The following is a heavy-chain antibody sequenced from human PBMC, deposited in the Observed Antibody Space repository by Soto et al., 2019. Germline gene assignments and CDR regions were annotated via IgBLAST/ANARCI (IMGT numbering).Heavy chain of an antibody. CDR1: GFSLSNARMG. Sequence: GSGPTLVNPTETLTLTCTVSGFSLSNARMGVSWIRQPPGKALEWLAHISSNDEKSYSTSLKSRLTISKDTSKSQVVLTMTNMDPVDTATYYCARFNGSGPIDYWGQGTLVTVSS. CDR3: ARFNGSGPIDY. V-gene: IGHV2-26*01. J-gene: IGHJ4*02. D-gene: IGHD3-10*01. CDR2: ISSNDEK.